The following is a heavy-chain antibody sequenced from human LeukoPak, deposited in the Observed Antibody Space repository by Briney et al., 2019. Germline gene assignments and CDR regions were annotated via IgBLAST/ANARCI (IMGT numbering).Heavy chain of an antibody. D-gene: IGHD3-22*01. CDR2: INHSGST. CDR1: GGSFSGYY. CDR3: ARGRGITMIVVVISWAFDY. Sequence: KTSETLSLTCAVYGGSFSGYYWSWIRQPPGKGLEWIGEINHSGSTNYNPSLKSRVTISVDTSKNQFSLKLSSVTAADTAVYYCARGRGITMIVVVISWAFDYWGQGTLVTVSS. V-gene: IGHV4-34*01. J-gene: IGHJ4*02.